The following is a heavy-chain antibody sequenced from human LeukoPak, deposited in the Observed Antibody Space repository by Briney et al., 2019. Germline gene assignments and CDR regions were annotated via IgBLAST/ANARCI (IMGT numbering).Heavy chain of an antibody. CDR2: MNPNSGNT. CDR1: GYTFTSYD. D-gene: IGHD5-12*01. Sequence: GASVKVSCKASGYTFTSYDINWVRQATGQGLEWMGWMNPNSGNTGYAQKFQGRVTMTRNTSISTAYIELSSLRSEDTAVYYCARGRGYSWLNWFDPWGQGTLVTVSS. J-gene: IGHJ5*02. CDR3: ARGRGYSWLNWFDP. V-gene: IGHV1-8*01.